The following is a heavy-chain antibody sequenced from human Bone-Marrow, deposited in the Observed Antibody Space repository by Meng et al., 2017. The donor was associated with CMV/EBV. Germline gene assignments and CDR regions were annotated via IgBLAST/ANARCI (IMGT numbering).Heavy chain of an antibody. CDR2: INHSGST. J-gene: IGHJ5*01. CDR1: GGSFSGYY. CDR3: ARSPSINWFDS. V-gene: IGHV4-34*01. Sequence: SETLSLTCAVYGGSFSGYYWSWIRQPPGKGLEWIGEINHSGSTNYNPSLKSRVTISVDTSKNQFSLKLSSVTAADTAVYYCARSPSINWFDSWGQGTLVTVSS. D-gene: IGHD6-6*01.